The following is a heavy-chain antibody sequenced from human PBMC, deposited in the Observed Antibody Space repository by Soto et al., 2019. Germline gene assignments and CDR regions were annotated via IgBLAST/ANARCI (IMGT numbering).Heavy chain of an antibody. D-gene: IGHD1-1*01. CDR1: GFTFSSYA. CDR2: ISYDGSNK. Sequence: GGSLRLSCAASGFTFSSYAMHWVRQAPGKGLEWVAVISYDGSNKYYADSVKGRFTISRDNSKNTLYLQMNSLRAEDTAVYYCARGYWNDGVGYYYYGMDVWGQGTTVTVSS. CDR3: ARGYWNDGVGYYYYGMDV. J-gene: IGHJ6*02. V-gene: IGHV3-30-3*01.